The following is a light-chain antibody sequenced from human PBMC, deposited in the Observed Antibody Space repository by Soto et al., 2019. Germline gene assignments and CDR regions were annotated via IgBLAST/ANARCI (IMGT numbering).Light chain of an antibody. CDR1: SSDVGAYNY. CDR2: EVT. V-gene: IGLV2-14*01. J-gene: IGLJ1*01. Sequence: QSVLTQPASVSGSPGQSITISCTGTSSDVGAYNYVSWYQQHPGKAPKLMIYEVTNRPSGVSNRFSGSKSGNTAYLTISGLQADDEADYSCCSYTNNNTPWVFGTGTKLTVL. CDR3: CSYTNNNTPWV.